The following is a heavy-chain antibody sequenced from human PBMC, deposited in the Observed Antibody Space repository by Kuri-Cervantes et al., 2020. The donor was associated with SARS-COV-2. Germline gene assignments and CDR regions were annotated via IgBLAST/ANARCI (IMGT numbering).Heavy chain of an antibody. Sequence: GGSLRFSCAASGFTFSGYSMNWIRQAPGKGLEWVASIDSSSYYIYHADSVKGRLTISRDNAKTSVYLQMNSLKVEDTAVYYCAREEGGELGEAFDYWGQGALVTVSS. J-gene: IGHJ4*02. CDR2: IDSSSYYI. V-gene: IGHV3-21*01. D-gene: IGHD7-27*01. CDR1: GFTFSGYS. CDR3: AREEGGELGEAFDY.